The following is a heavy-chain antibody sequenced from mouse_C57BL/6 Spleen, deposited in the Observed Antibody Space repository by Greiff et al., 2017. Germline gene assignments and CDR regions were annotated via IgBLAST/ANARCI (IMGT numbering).Heavy chain of an antibody. CDR3: AKLFFAY. V-gene: IGHV5-17*01. J-gene: IGHJ3*01. CDR1: GFTFSDYG. Sequence: DVLLVESGGGLVKPGGSLKLSCAASGFTFSDYGMHWVRQAPEKGLEWVAYISSGSSTIYYADTVKGRFTISRDNAKNTLFLQMTSLRSEDTAMCYCAKLFFAYWGQGTLVTVSA. CDR2: ISSGSSTI.